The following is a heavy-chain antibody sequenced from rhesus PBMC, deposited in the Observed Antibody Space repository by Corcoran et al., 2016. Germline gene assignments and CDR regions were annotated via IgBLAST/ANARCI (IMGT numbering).Heavy chain of an antibody. CDR3: ASPAGGSGWEYFDY. CDR2: IYGSVVST. V-gene: IGHV4-106*01. Sequence: QVQLQESGPGLVKPSETLSLTCAVSGGSISDSYYWSWFRQPPGKGLEWIGYIYGSVVSTYYNPSLKSRVTISIDPSKTQFSLKRSSVTAADTAVYYCASPAGGSGWEYFDYWGQGVLVTVSS. CDR1: GGSISDSYY. D-gene: IGHD6-31*01. J-gene: IGHJ4*01.